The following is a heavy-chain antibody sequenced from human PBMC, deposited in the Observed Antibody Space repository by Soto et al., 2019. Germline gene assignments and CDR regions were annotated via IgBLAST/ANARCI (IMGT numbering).Heavy chain of an antibody. V-gene: IGHV3-48*04. D-gene: IGHD2-2*01. CDR1: GFTFSSYS. CDR2: ISSSSSTI. CDR3: AREADCSSCGLSYYYYYGMDV. Sequence: GGSLRLSCAASGFTFSSYSMNWVRQAPGKGLEWVSYISSSSSTIYYADSVKGRFTISRDNAKNSLYLQMNSLRAEDTAVYYCAREADCSSCGLSYYYYYGMDVWGQGTTVTVSS. J-gene: IGHJ6*02.